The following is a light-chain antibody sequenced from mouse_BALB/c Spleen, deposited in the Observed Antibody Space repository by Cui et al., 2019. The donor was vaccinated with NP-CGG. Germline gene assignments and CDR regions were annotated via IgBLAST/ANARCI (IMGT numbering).Light chain of an antibody. CDR1: IGAVSTRNY. Sequence: QAVVTLVSALTTSPGETVTLTCRSSIGAVSTRNYANWVQEKPDHLFTGLIGSTNNRAPGVPARFSGSLIGDKAALTITGAQTEDEAIYFCALWYSNHWVFGGGTKLTVL. CDR2: STN. V-gene: IGLV1*01. J-gene: IGLJ1*01. CDR3: ALWYSNHWV.